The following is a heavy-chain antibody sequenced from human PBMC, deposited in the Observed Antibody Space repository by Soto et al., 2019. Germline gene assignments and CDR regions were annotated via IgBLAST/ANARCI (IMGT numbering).Heavy chain of an antibody. CDR3: AKDLEVVPANRWAYDS. Sequence: PGGSLRLSCEASGFTFRNYGVHWVRQTPVKGLEWVAGIQYDGSKKYYAESVKGRFTISRDNSENTLYLEIDSLRAEDTAVYYCAKDLEVVPANRWAYDSWGQGTLVNVS. V-gene: IGHV3-30*02. D-gene: IGHD2-2*01. CDR2: IQYDGSKK. J-gene: IGHJ5*01. CDR1: GFTFRNYG.